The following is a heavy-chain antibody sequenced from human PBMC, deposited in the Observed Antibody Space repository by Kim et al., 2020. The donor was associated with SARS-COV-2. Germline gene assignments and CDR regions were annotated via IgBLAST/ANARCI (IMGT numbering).Heavy chain of an antibody. V-gene: IGHV5-51*01. Sequence: GESLKISCKGSGYSFTSYWIGWVRQMPGKGLEWMGIIYPGDSDTRYSPSFQGQVTISADKSISTAYLQWSSLKASDTAMYYCARARYSSGWYKNWFDPWGQGTLVTVSS. CDR1: GYSFTSYW. CDR3: ARARYSSGWYKNWFDP. J-gene: IGHJ5*02. D-gene: IGHD6-19*01. CDR2: IYPGDSDT.